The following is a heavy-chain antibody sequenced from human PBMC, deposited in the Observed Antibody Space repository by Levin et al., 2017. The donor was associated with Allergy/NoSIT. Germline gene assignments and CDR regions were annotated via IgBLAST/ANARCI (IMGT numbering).Heavy chain of an antibody. Sequence: WASVKVSCKTSGYTFTAFHVHWVRQAPGQGLEWMGRINPNSGGTDYARKFQGRVNMTRDMSIRTVYLELATLRSDDTAVFFCVRRGGSTWDLDYWGQGTLVTVSS. J-gene: IGHJ4*02. CDR3: VRRGGSTWDLDY. CDR2: INPNSGGT. CDR1: GYTFTAFH. V-gene: IGHV1-2*06. D-gene: IGHD6-13*01.